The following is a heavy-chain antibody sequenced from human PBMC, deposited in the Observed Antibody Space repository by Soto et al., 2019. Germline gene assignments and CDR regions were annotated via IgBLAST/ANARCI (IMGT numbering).Heavy chain of an antibody. Sequence: GGSLRLSCAASGFTFSSYAMHWVRQAPGKGLEWVALISYDGSNKYFGDSVKGRFTISRDNSKNTLYLQMNSLRAEDTAVYYCARDRASSFIGATATLFDYWGQGTLVTVSS. CDR2: ISYDGSNK. J-gene: IGHJ4*02. CDR1: GFTFSSYA. V-gene: IGHV3-30-3*01. CDR3: ARDRASSFIGATATLFDY. D-gene: IGHD2-15*01.